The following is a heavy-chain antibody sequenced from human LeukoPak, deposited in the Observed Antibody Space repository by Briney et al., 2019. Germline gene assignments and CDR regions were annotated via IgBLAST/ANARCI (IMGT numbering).Heavy chain of an antibody. V-gene: IGHV3-23*01. CDR1: GFTFSSYA. J-gene: IGHJ3*02. Sequence: GGSLRLSCAASGFTFSSYAMSWVRQAPGKGLEWVSAISGSGGSTYYADSVKGRFTISRDNSKNTLYLQMNSLRAEDTAVYYCAKDKGLESVGGQAFDIWGQGTTVTVSS. CDR3: AKDKGLESVGGQAFDI. D-gene: IGHD1-1*01. CDR2: ISGSGGST.